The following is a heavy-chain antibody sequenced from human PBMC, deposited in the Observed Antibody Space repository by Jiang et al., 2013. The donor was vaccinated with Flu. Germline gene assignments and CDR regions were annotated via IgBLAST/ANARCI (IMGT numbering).Heavy chain of an antibody. CDR3: ARFCSSTSCPRPYYYYGMDV. CDR1: GYY. D-gene: IGHD2-2*01. CDR2: INHSGST. V-gene: IGHV4-34*01. Sequence: GYYWSWIRQPPGKGLEWIGEINHSGSTNYNPSLKSRVTISVDTSKNQFSLKLSSVTAADTAVYYCARFCSSTSCPRPYYYYGMDVWGQGTTVTVSS. J-gene: IGHJ6*02.